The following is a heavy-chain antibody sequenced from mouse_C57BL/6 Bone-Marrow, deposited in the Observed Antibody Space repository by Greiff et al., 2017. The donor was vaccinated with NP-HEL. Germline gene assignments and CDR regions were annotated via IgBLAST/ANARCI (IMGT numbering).Heavy chain of an antibody. D-gene: IGHD1-1*02. CDR2: IDPEDGET. Sequence: VQLQQSGAELVKPGASVKLSCTASGFNIKDYYMHWVKQRTEQGLEWIGRIDPEDGETTYAPKFQGKATITADTSSNTAYLQLSSLTSEDTTVYYCARGSLRYLYFDVWGTGTTVTVAS. CDR3: ARGSLRYLYFDV. CDR1: GFNIKDYY. V-gene: IGHV14-2*01. J-gene: IGHJ1*03.